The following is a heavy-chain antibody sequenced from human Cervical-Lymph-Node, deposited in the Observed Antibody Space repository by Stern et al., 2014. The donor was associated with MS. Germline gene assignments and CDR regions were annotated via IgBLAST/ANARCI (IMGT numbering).Heavy chain of an antibody. CDR2: VYTIVST. CDR1: GGSITNYY. CDR3: ARNHGYSYGLRAPPFDY. V-gene: IGHV4-4*07. D-gene: IGHD5-18*01. J-gene: IGHJ4*02. Sequence: MQLVESGPGLVQPSETLSLTCTVSGGSITNYYWSWIRQPAGKGLEWIGRVYTIVSTNNTPPPRSRVTMSVDTSKTQLSLKLSSVTAADTAVYYCARNHGYSYGLRAPPFDYWGQGTLVTVSS.